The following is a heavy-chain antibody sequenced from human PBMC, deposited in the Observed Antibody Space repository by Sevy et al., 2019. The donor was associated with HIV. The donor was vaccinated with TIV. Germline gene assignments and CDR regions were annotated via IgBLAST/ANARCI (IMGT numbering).Heavy chain of an antibody. CDR2: IKQDGTEK. V-gene: IGHV3-7*03. D-gene: IGHD1-26*01. Sequence: GSLRLSCAASGFILNRFWMTWVRQGPGKGLEWVANIKQDGTEKYYVDSVKGRFIISRDNAKNSLFLQLNSLRVEDTAVHYCATYSGKYSFDAFDIWGQGTMVTVSS. CDR1: GFILNRFW. J-gene: IGHJ3*02. CDR3: ATYSGKYSFDAFDI.